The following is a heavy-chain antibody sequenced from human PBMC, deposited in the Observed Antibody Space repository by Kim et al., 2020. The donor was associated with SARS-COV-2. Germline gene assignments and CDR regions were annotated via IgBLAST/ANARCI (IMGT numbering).Heavy chain of an antibody. V-gene: IGHV3-11*06. D-gene: IGHD6-13*01. CDR1: GFTFSDYY. Sequence: GGSLRLSCAASGFTFSDYYMSWIRQAPGKGLEWVSYISSSSSYTNYADSVKGRFTISRDNAKNSLYLQMNSLRAEDTAVYYCARIGRASIAAAGHYFDYWGQGTLVTVSS. CDR3: ARIGRASIAAAGHYFDY. J-gene: IGHJ4*02. CDR2: ISSSSSYT.